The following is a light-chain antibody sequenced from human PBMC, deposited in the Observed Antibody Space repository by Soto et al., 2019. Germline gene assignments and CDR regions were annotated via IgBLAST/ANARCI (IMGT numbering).Light chain of an antibody. Sequence: QSALTQPASVSASPGQSITISCTGTSGDIGAHYYVSWYQHHPGKAPKLIIYEVNNRPSGVSRRFSGSKSGNTASLIISGLQVEDEADYYCNSYTTTGTLGGIFGGGTRVTVL. CDR2: EVN. V-gene: IGLV2-14*01. J-gene: IGLJ2*01. CDR3: NSYTTTGTLGGI. CDR1: SGDIGAHYY.